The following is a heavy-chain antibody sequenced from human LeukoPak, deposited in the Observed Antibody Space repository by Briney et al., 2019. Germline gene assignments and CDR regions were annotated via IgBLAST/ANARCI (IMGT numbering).Heavy chain of an antibody. CDR1: GGSISSGSYY. J-gene: IGHJ4*02. V-gene: IGHV4-61*02. CDR2: IYTSGST. D-gene: IGHD1-7*01. Sequence: SQTLSLTCTVSGGSISSGSYYWSWIRQPAGKGLEWIGRIYTSGSTNYNPSLKSRVTISVDTSKNQFSLKLSSVTAADTAVYYGARGVGLELHYWGQGTLVTVSS. CDR3: ARGVGLELHY.